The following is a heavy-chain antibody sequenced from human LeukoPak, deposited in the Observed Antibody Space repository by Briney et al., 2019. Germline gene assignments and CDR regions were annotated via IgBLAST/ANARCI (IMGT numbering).Heavy chain of an antibody. CDR1: GGSISSSSYY. J-gene: IGHJ4*02. V-gene: IGHV4-39*07. CDR2: IYYSGST. Sequence: KTSETLSLTCTVSGGSISSSSYYWGWIRQPPGKGLEWIGSIYYSGSTYYNPSLKSRVTISVDTSKNQFSLKLSSVTAADTAVYYCARGDTAMVTPFDYWGQGTLVTVSS. D-gene: IGHD5-18*01. CDR3: ARGDTAMVTPFDY.